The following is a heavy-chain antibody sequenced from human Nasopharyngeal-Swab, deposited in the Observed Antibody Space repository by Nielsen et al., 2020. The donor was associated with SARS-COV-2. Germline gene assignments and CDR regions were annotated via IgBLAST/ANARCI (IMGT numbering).Heavy chain of an antibody. V-gene: IGHV2-5*02. CDR3: AHSRMITFGGVIVKGFENFDY. Sequence: SGPTLVKPTQTLTLTCTFSGFSLSTSGVGVGWIRQPPGKALEWLALIYWDDDKRYSPSLKSRLTITKDTSKNQEVLTMTNMDPVDTATYYCAHSRMITFGGVIVKGFENFDYWGQGTLVTVSS. CDR1: GFSLSTSGVG. D-gene: IGHD3-16*02. CDR2: IYWDDDK. J-gene: IGHJ4*02.